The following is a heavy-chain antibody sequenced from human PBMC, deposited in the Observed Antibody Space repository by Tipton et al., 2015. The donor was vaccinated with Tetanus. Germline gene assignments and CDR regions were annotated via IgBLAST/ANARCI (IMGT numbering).Heavy chain of an antibody. V-gene: IGHV1-2*02. Sequence: QLVQSGAEVKKPGASVKVSCKASGYTFTGYYIYWVRQAPGQGLEWMGWIDPNSGGTVYAQKFQGRVTMTRDTSISSAYMELRSLRSDDTAVYYCARDRGDYIYFGMDVWGPGTTVTVS. CDR1: GYTFTGYY. J-gene: IGHJ6*02. CDR2: IDPNSGGT. CDR3: ARDRGDYIYFGMDV. D-gene: IGHD3-22*01.